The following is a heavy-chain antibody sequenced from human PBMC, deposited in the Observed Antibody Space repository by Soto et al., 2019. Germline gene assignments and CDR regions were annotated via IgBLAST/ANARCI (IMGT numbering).Heavy chain of an antibody. J-gene: IGHJ5*02. CDR3: VREVIAVLGSIRWFDP. D-gene: IGHD6-19*01. V-gene: IGHV3-74*01. CDR1: GVTFRDYW. CDR2: IGPDGTST. Sequence: GGSLRLSCAVSGVTFRDYWMHWVRQVPGKGLLWVSRIGPDGTSTKYADPVKGRFTISRSNPENTLYLQMNSLRAEDTGVYYCVREVIAVLGSIRWFDPWGQGTLVTVSS.